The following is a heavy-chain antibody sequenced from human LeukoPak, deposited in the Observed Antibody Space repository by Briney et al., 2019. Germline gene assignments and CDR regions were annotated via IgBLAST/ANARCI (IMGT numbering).Heavy chain of an antibody. CDR1: GYTFTGYY. D-gene: IGHD2-2*01. V-gene: IGHV1-2*02. Sequence: ASVKVSCKASGYTFTGYYMHWVRRAPGQGLEWMGWINPNSGGTNYAQKFQGRVTVTRDTSISTAYMELSRLRSDDTAVYYCARVPCLSTTCSPINWFDPWGQGTLVTVSS. CDR2: INPNSGGT. J-gene: IGHJ5*02. CDR3: ARVPCLSTTCSPINWFDP.